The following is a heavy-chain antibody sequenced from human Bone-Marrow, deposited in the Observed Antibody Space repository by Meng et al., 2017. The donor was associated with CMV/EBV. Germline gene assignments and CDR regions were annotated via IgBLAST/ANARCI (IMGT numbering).Heavy chain of an antibody. CDR3: ARVGALGWRLRPYAFDI. D-gene: IGHD6-25*01. CDR1: GYSISGGYY. V-gene: IGHV4-38-2*02. Sequence: SETLSLTCTVSGYSISGGYYWGWIRQPPGKGLEWIGRIYHSGSTYYNPSLKSRVPISVDTSKNQFSLKLSSVTAADTAVYYWARVGALGWRLRPYAFDIWGQGTMVTVSS. CDR2: IYHSGST. J-gene: IGHJ3*02.